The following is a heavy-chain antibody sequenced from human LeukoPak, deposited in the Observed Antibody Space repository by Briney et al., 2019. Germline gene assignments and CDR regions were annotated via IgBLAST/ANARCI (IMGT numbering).Heavy chain of an antibody. D-gene: IGHD5-12*01. V-gene: IGHV4-39*01. CDR1: GGSISSRSYY. Sequence: SETLSLTCTVSGGSISSRSYYWGWIRQSPGKGLEWIRSIYYSGSTYYNPSLKSRVTISVDTSKDQFSLKLTSVTAADTAMYYCASRYSNSWYYFDYWGQKTLVTVSS. CDR3: ASRYSNSWYYFDY. J-gene: IGHJ4*02. CDR2: IYYSGST.